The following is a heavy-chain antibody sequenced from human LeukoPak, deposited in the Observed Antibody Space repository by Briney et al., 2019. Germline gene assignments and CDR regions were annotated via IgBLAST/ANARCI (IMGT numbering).Heavy chain of an antibody. CDR2: IVVGSGNT. D-gene: IGHD1-14*01. V-gene: IGHV1-58*02. CDR1: GFTFTSSA. Sequence: SVKVSCKAFGFTFTSSAMQWVRQARGQRLEWIGWIVVGSGNTNYAQKFQERVTITRDMSTSTAYMELSSLRSEDTAVYYCAVNQISYYGMDVWGQGTTVTVSS. J-gene: IGHJ6*02. CDR3: AVNQISYYGMDV.